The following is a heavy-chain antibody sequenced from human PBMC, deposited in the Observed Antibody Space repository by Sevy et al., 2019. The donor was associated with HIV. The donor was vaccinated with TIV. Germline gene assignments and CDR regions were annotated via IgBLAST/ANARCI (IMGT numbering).Heavy chain of an antibody. CDR2: ILYDGSNK. CDR3: ARVKESIYFDY. V-gene: IGHV3-30-3*01. D-gene: IGHD3-10*01. Sequence: GGSLRLSCAASGFTFSSYAMHWVRQAPGKGLEWVAVILYDGSNKYYADSVKGRFTISRDNSKNTLYLQMNSLRAEDTAVYYCARVKESIYFDYWGQGTLVTVSS. CDR1: GFTFSSYA. J-gene: IGHJ4*02.